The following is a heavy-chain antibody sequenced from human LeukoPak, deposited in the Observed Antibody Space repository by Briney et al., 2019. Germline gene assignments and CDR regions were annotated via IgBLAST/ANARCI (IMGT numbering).Heavy chain of an antibody. CDR3: VRVGDYDILTGHFDY. Sequence: ASVKVSCKASGYTFTGYYMHWVRQAPGQGLEWMGWINPNSGGTNYAQKFQGRVTMTRDTSISTAYMELSRLRSDDTAVYYCVRVGDYDILTGHFDYWGQGTLVTVSS. D-gene: IGHD3-9*01. V-gene: IGHV1-2*02. CDR2: INPNSGGT. CDR1: GYTFTGYY. J-gene: IGHJ4*02.